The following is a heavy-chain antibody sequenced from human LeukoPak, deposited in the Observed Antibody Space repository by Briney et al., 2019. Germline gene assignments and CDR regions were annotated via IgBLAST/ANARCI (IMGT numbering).Heavy chain of an antibody. V-gene: IGHV3-9*01. J-gene: IGHJ6*02. CDR1: GFTFDDYA. CDR2: ISWNSGSI. Sequence: GGSLRLSCAASGFTFDDYAMHWVRQAPGKGLEWVSGISWNSGSIGYADSVKGRFTISRDNAKNSLYLQMNSLRAEDTALYYCAKDLCGSGSYYYYYGMDVWGQGTTVTVSS. CDR3: AKDLCGSGSYYYYYGMDV. D-gene: IGHD3-10*01.